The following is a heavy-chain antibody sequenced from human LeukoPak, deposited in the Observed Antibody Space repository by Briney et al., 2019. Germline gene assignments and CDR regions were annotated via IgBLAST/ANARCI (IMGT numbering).Heavy chain of an antibody. Sequence: GGSLRLSCAASGFDFDNYWMTWVRQAPGKGLEWVANMNQDGSEQYYVDSVKGRFTISRDNGKKLLYLQMNSLRAEDTAVYYCSRGQGCAYWGQGTLVTVSS. J-gene: IGHJ4*02. V-gene: IGHV3-7*04. D-gene: IGHD2-8*01. CDR2: MNQDGSEQ. CDR3: SRGQGCAY. CDR1: GFDFDNYW.